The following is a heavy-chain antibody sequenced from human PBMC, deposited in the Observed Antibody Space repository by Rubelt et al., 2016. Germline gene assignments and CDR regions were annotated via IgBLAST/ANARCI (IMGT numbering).Heavy chain of an antibody. Sequence: QVQLQQWGAGLLKPSETLSLTCTVSGGSISSSSYYWGWIRQPPGKGLEWIGSIYYSGGTYYNPSLKRRVSISVDTSKNQFCLRLSPVTAADTAVYYCARHVFRSSTSGMDVWGQGTTVTVSS. CDR3: ARHVFRSSTSGMDV. CDR2: IYYSGGT. V-gene: IGHV4-39*01. D-gene: IGHD2-2*01. J-gene: IGHJ6*02. CDR1: GGSISSSSYY.